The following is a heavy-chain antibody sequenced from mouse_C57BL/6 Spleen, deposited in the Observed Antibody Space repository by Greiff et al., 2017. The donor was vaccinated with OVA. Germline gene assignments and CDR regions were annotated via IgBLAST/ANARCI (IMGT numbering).Heavy chain of an antibody. D-gene: IGHD1-1*01. CDR1: GYSITSGYS. J-gene: IGHJ2*01. V-gene: IGHV3-6*01. Sequence: EVQLQQSGPGLVKPSQSLSLTCSVTGYSITSGYSWNWIRQFPGNKLEWMGYISYDGSNNYNPSLKNRISITRDTSKNQFFLKLNSVTTEDTATYYCAREGYYGTSYGAFDYWGQGTTLTVSS. CDR3: AREGYYGTSYGAFDY. CDR2: ISYDGSN.